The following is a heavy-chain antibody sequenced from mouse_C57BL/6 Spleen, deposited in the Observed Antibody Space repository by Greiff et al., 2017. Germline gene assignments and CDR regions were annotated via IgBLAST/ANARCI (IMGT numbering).Heavy chain of an antibody. CDR1: GYTFTSYW. CDR2: IDPSDSET. D-gene: IGHD2-3*01. Sequence: QVQLQQSGAELVRPGSSVKLSCKASGYTFTSYWMHWVKQRPIQGLEWIGNIDPSDSETHYNQKFKDKATLTVDKSSSTAYMQLSSLTSEDSAVYYCAREEADGYYFDYWGQGTTLTVSA. J-gene: IGHJ2*01. V-gene: IGHV1-52*01. CDR3: AREEADGYYFDY.